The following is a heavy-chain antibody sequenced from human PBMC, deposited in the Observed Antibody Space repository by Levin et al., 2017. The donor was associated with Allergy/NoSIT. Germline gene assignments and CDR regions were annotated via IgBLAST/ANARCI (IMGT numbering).Heavy chain of an antibody. V-gene: IGHV3-23*01. CDR3: ANTRLRGIVGARSPPRNFDY. Sequence: GESLKISCAASGFTFSSYAMSWVRQAPGKGLEWVSAISGSGGSTYYADSVKGRFTISRDNSKNTLYLQMNSLRAEDTAVYYCANTRLRGIVGARSPPRNFDYWGQGTLVTVSS. J-gene: IGHJ4*02. CDR1: GFTFSSYA. D-gene: IGHD1-26*01. CDR2: ISGSGGST.